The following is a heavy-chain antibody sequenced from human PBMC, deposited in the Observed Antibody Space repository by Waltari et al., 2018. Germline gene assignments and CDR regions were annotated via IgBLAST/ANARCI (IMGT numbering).Heavy chain of an antibody. J-gene: IGHJ4*02. CDR3: ARAYSSSSIDY. Sequence: QVQLQESGPGLVKASETLSRTCTVSGGSLTSHFWSWIRQPPGKGLEWIGYIFYSGRTNYNPSLESRVTILVDTSKNQFSLKLNSLTAADTAVYYCARAYSSSSIDYWGQGTLVTVSS. CDR1: GGSLTSHF. D-gene: IGHD6-6*01. V-gene: IGHV4-59*11. CDR2: IFYSGRT.